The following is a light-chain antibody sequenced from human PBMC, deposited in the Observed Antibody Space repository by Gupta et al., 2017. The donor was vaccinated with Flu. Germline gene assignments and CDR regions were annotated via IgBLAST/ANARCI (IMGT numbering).Light chain of an antibody. Sequence: SYVLTQPTSVSVAPGKTARITCGGNNIGSKTVHWYQQRTGQAPVLVFYDDSARPSGIPERFSGSNSGNTATLTISRVEAGDEADYYCQVWDSISDHVVFGGGTNLTVL. V-gene: IGLV3-21*03. CDR1: NIGSKT. CDR3: QVWDSISDHVV. CDR2: DDS. J-gene: IGLJ2*01.